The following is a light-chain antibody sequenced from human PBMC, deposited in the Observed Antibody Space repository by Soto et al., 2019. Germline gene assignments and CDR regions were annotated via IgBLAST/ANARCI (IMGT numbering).Light chain of an antibody. CDR2: AAS. V-gene: IGKV1-9*01. CDR1: QGISSY. CDR3: QQLNSYPYT. Sequence: DIQLTQSPSFLSASVGDRVTITCRASQGISSYLAWYQQKPGKAPKLLIYAASTLQSGVPSRFSGSGSGTEVTLTIRSLQPEDFATYYCQQLNSYPYTVGHGTKLEIK. J-gene: IGKJ2*01.